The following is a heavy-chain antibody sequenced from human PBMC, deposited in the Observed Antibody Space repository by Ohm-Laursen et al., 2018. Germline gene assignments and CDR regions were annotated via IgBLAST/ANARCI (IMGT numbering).Heavy chain of an antibody. CDR2: IKQDGSEK. Sequence: SLRLSCAASGFTFSSYWMSWVRQAPGKGLEWVANIKQDGSEKYYVDSVKGRFTISRDNAKNSLYLQMNSLRAEDTAVYYCARVDYYDSSEYDYWGQGTLVTVSS. CDR1: GFTFSSYW. J-gene: IGHJ4*02. V-gene: IGHV3-7*01. D-gene: IGHD3-22*01. CDR3: ARVDYYDSSEYDY.